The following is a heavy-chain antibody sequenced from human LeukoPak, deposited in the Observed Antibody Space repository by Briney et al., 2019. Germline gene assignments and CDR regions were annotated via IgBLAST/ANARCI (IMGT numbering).Heavy chain of an antibody. Sequence: GGSLRLSCAASGFTFSSYSMNWVRQAPGKGLEWVSSISSSSSYIYYADSVKGRFTISRDNAKNSLYLQMNSLRAEDTAVYYCARDRGATVNPGAFDIWGQGTMVTVSS. V-gene: IGHV3-21*01. CDR3: ARDRGATVNPGAFDI. D-gene: IGHD4-17*01. J-gene: IGHJ3*02. CDR2: ISSSSSYI. CDR1: GFTFSSYS.